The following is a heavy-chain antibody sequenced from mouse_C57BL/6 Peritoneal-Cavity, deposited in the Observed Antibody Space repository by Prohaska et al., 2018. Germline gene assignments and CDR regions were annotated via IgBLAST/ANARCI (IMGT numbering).Heavy chain of an antibody. CDR1: FTSYW. J-gene: IGHJ3*01. D-gene: IGHD3-2*02. CDR2: IDPSDSYT. V-gene: IGHV1-69*02. Sequence: FTSYWMHWVKQRPGQGLEWIGEIDPSDSYTNYNQKFKGKATLTVDKSSSTAYMQLSSLTSEDSAVYYCARSGAEGAYWGQGTLVTVSA. CDR3: ARSGAEGAY.